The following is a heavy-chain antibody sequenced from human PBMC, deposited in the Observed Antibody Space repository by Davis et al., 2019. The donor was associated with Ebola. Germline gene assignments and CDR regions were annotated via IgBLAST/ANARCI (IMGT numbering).Heavy chain of an antibody. CDR1: GASIASGGYS. D-gene: IGHD2-21*02. J-gene: IGHJ1*01. Sequence: LRLSCAVSGASIASGGYSWSWIRQPPGKGLEWIGYIYHSGSAYYNPSLKSRVTMSVDRSRNQFSLKLTSVTAADTAVYYCAVYTVVVTDIRAEYFQHWGQGTLATVSS. CDR2: IYHSGSA. CDR3: AVYTVVVTDIRAEYFQH. V-gene: IGHV4-30-2*01.